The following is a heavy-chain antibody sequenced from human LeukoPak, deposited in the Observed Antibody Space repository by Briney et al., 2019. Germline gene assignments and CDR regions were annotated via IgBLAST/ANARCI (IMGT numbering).Heavy chain of an antibody. Sequence: GGSLRLSCAASGFTVSSNYMSWVRQAPGKGLEWVASIKQDGSEQRYVDSVKGRFTISRDNAKNSLFLQMNRLGAEDTAVYYCATSPNPFHMWGQGTKVTVS. CDR2: IKQDGSEQ. V-gene: IGHV3-7*01. J-gene: IGHJ3*02. CDR1: GFTVSSNY. CDR3: ATSPNPFHM.